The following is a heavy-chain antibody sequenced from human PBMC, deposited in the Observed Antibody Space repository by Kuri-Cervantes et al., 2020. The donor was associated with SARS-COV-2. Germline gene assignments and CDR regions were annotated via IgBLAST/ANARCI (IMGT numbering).Heavy chain of an antibody. J-gene: IGHJ1*01. D-gene: IGHD1-1*01. CDR1: GFTFSSYA. CDR2: IRYDGSNK. CDR3: AKVPISETKYFQH. Sequence: GESLKISCAASGFTFSSYAMSWVRQAPGKGLEWVAFIRYDGSNKYYADSVKGRFTISRDNSKNTLYLQMNSLRAEDTAVYYCAKVPISETKYFQHWGQGTLVTVSS. V-gene: IGHV3-30*02.